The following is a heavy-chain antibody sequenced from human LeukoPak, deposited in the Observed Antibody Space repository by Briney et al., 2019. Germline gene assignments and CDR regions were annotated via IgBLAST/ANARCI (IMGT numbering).Heavy chain of an antibody. Sequence: PSETLSLTCTVSGGSISTSSYYWGWVRQPPGKGLEWVGYIYYSGSTNYNPSLKSRVTISVDTSKNQFSLKLSSVTAADTAVYYCARGGEEWFPFDPWGQGTLVTVSS. D-gene: IGHD3-3*01. J-gene: IGHJ5*02. CDR3: ARGGEEWFPFDP. CDR2: IYYSGST. CDR1: GGSISTSSYY. V-gene: IGHV4-61*05.